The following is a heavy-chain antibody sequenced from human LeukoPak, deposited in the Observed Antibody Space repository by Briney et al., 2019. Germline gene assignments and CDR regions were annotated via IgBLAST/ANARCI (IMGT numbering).Heavy chain of an antibody. CDR1: GFTFSSYG. CDR3: AKEGMHIAVAGRNAFDI. J-gene: IGHJ3*02. D-gene: IGHD6-19*01. CDR2: ISYDGSNK. Sequence: GRSLRLSCAASGFTFSSYGMHRVRQAPGKVLEWVAVISYDGSNKYYADSVKGRFTISRDNSKNTLYLQMNSLRAEDTAVYYCAKEGMHIAVAGRNAFDIWGQGTMVTVSS. V-gene: IGHV3-30*18.